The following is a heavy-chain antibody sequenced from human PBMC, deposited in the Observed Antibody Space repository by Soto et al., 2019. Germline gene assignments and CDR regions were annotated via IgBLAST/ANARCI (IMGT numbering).Heavy chain of an antibody. CDR1: GGSISSSNW. CDR2: IYHIGST. Sequence: PSETLSLTCAVSGGSISSSNWWSWVRHPPGKGLDRIGEIYHIGSTNYNPALKSRDTISVDKSKNQFSLKLSSVTAADTAVYYWARVGPYGSGSYYNAWFDPWGQGTLVTVSS. J-gene: IGHJ5*02. D-gene: IGHD3-10*01. V-gene: IGHV4-4*02. CDR3: ARVGPYGSGSYYNAWFDP.